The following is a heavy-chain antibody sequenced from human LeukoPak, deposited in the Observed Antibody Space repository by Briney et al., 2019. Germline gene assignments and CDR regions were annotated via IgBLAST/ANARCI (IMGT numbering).Heavy chain of an antibody. V-gene: IGHV4-59*08. CDR2: IYYSGST. CDR3: ARPVVGATTNTNLGDAFDI. CDR1: GGSISSYY. D-gene: IGHD1-26*01. J-gene: IGHJ3*02. Sequence: SETLSLTCTVSGGSISSYYWSWIRQPPGKGLEWIGYIYYSGSTNYNPSLKSRVTISVDTSKNQFSLKLSSVTAADTAVYYCARPVVGATTNTNLGDAFDIWGQGTMVTVSS.